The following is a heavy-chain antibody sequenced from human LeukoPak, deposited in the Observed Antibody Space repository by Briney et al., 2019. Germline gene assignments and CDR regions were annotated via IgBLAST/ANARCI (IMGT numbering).Heavy chain of an antibody. CDR2: INHSGST. D-gene: IGHD2-2*01. J-gene: IGHJ6*02. V-gene: IGHV4-34*01. CDR3: ARSDCSSTSCYLYYYGMDV. CDR1: GGSFSGYY. Sequence: PSETLSLTCAVYGGSFSGYYWSWIRQPPGKGLEWIGEINHSGSTNYNPSLKSRVTISVDTSKNQFSLKLSSVTAADTAVYYCARSDCSSTSCYLYYYGMDVWGQGTTVTVSS.